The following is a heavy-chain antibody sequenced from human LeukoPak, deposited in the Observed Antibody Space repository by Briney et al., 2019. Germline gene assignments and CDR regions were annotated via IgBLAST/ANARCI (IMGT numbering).Heavy chain of an antibody. CDR2: ISYDGSNK. CDR3: ARQYRGWYLGY. V-gene: IGHV3-30*04. Sequence: PGGSLRLSCAASGFTFSSYAMSWVRQAPGKGLEWVAVISYDGSNKYYADSVKGRFTISRDNSKNTLYLQMNSLRAEDTAVYYCARQYRGWYLGYWGQGTLVTVSS. CDR1: GFTFSSYA. D-gene: IGHD6-19*01. J-gene: IGHJ4*02.